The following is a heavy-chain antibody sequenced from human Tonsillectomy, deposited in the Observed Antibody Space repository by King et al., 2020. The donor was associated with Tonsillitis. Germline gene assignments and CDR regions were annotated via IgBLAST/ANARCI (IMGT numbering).Heavy chain of an antibody. V-gene: IGHV4-30-2*01. CDR1: GGSISSGGNS. Sequence: LQLQESGSGLVKPSQTLSLTCAVSGGSISSGGNSWNWIRQPPGKGLEWIGYIYHSGSTSYNPSLKSRATISVDRSKNQFSLKLSPVTAADTAVYYCARGNYGDYKAPDAFDIWGQGTMATVSS. CDR3: ARGNYGDYKAPDAFDI. J-gene: IGHJ3*02. D-gene: IGHD4-17*01. CDR2: IYHSGST.